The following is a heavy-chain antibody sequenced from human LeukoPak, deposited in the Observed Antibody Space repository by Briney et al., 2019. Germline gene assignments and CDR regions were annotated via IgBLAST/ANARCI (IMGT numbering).Heavy chain of an antibody. Sequence: ASVKVSCKASGYTFTGYYMHWVRQAPGQGLEWMGWINPNSGGTNYAQKFQGRVTMTRDTSISTAYMELSRLRSDDTAVYYCASGCSSTSCQSYYMDVWGKGTTVTVSS. CDR3: ASGCSSTSCQSYYMDV. V-gene: IGHV1-2*02. CDR1: GYTFTGYY. D-gene: IGHD2-2*01. CDR2: INPNSGGT. J-gene: IGHJ6*03.